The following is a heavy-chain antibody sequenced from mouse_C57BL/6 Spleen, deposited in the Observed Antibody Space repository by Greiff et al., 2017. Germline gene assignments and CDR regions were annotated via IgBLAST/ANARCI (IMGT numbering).Heavy chain of an antibody. CDR2: IYPGDGDT. V-gene: IGHV1-82*01. D-gene: IGHD1-1*01. CDR1: GYAFSSSW. CDR3: ASPYYYGSNYYAMDY. J-gene: IGHJ4*01. Sequence: QVQLQQSGPELVKPGASVKISCKASGYAFSSSWMNWVKQRPGKGLEWIGRIYPGDGDTNYNGKFKGKATLTADKSSSTAYMQLSSLTSEDSAVYFCASPYYYGSNYYAMDYWGQGTSVTVSS.